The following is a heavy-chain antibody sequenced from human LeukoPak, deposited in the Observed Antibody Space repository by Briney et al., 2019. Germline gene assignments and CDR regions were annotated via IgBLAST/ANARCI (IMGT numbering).Heavy chain of an antibody. CDR2: ISAYTGNT. D-gene: IGHD1-26*01. J-gene: IGHJ3*02. CDR1: GGTFSSYA. Sequence: ASVKVSCKASGGTFSSYAISWVRQAPGQGLEGMGWISAYTGNTSYAQNLQGRVTMTTDTSKRTAYMDLRSLRSDDTAVYYCARDLIVGATLAGGHDAFDIWGQGTMVSVSS. CDR3: ARDLIVGATLAGGHDAFDI. V-gene: IGHV1-18*01.